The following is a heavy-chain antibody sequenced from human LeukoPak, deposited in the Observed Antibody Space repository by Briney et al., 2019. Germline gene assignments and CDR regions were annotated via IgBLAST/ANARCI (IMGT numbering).Heavy chain of an antibody. D-gene: IGHD5-12*01. CDR3: ARVAHPSRNGYYLGY. CDR2: INHSGST. V-gene: IGHV4-34*01. Sequence: SETLSLTCAVYGGSFSDYYWTWVRQSPGKGLEWIGEINHSGSTNYNPSLKSRVTISADTSKSQFSLKVTSVTAADTALYYRARVAHPSRNGYYLGYWGQGTLVTISS. CDR1: GGSFSDYY. J-gene: IGHJ4*02.